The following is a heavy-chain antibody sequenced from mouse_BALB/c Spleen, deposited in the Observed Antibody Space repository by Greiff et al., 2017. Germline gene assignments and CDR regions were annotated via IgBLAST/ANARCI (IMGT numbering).Heavy chain of an antibody. V-gene: IGHV1S81*02. CDR3: TRSFVPFPYYFDY. J-gene: IGHJ2*01. CDR2: INPSNGGT. Sequence: QVQLQQSGAELVKPGASVKLSCKASGYTFTSYYMYWVKQRPGQGLEWIGEINPSNGGTNFNEKFKSKATLTVDKSSSTAYMQLSSLTSEDSAVYYCTRSFVPFPYYFDYWGQGTTLTVSS. CDR1: GYTFTSYY.